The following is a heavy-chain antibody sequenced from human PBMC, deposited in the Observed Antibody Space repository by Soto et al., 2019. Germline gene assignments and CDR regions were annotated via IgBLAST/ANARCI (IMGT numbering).Heavy chain of an antibody. CDR1: GGTFSSYA. J-gene: IGHJ4*02. V-gene: IGHV1-69*12. D-gene: IGHD5-12*01. CDR2: IIPIFGTA. CDR3: ARVNVAWLHSQSGYYFDY. Sequence: QVQLVQSGAEVKKPGSSVKVSCKASGGTFSSYAISWVRQAPGQGLEWMGGIIPIFGTANYAQKFQGRATMTADDSTSPAYRDLGSLRSEDTAVYSCARVNVAWLHSQSGYYFDYWGQGTLVTVSS.